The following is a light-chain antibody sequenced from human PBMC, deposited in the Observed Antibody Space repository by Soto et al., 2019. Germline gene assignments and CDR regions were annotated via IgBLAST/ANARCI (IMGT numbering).Light chain of an antibody. J-gene: IGLJ2*01. CDR3: SSYTSSGTVL. CDR2: DVS. V-gene: IGLV2-14*01. CDR1: SSDVGGYNY. Sequence: SALTHPASVSGSPGQSITISCTGTSSDVGGYNYVSWYQQHPGKAPKLMIYDVSNRPSGVSNRFSGSKSGNTASLTISGLQADDEADYYCSSYTSSGTVLFGGGTKLTVL.